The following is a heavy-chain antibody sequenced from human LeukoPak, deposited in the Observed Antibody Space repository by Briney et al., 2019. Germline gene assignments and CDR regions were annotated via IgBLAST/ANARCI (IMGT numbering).Heavy chain of an antibody. CDR1: GFTFSNYW. CDR3: VRDTGCSSAPCPSKINP. D-gene: IGHD5/OR15-5a*01. J-gene: IGHJ5*02. CDR2: MRQDGSAK. Sequence: PGGSLRLSCAASGFTFSNYWMGWVRQAPGKGLEWVANMRQDGSAKYYVDSVKGRFTISRDNAENSLYLQMNSLRAEDTAVYYCVRDTGCSSAPCPSKINPWGQGTLVSVSS. V-gene: IGHV3-7*01.